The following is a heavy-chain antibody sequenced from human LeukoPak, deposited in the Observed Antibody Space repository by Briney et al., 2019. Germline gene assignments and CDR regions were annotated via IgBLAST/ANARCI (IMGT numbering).Heavy chain of an antibody. D-gene: IGHD2-2*01. CDR3: ARVLSIVVVPGATFWFDP. CDR2: IYYSGST. Sequence: SETLSLTCTVSGGSISSYYWSWIRQTPGKGLEWVGDIYYSGSTNYNPSLKSRVTISVDTSKNQFSLKLSSVTAADTAVYYCARVLSIVVVPGATFWFDPWGQGTLVTVSS. V-gene: IGHV4-59*08. J-gene: IGHJ5*02. CDR1: GGSISSYY.